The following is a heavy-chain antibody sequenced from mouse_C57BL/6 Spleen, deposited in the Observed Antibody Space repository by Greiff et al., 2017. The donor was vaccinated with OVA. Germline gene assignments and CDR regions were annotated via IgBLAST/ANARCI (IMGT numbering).Heavy chain of an antibody. CDR2: IRLKSDNYAT. CDR3: ISSCYYGYLDV. V-gene: IGHV6-3*01. J-gene: IGHJ1*03. CDR1: GFTFSNYW. D-gene: IGHD6-1*01. Sequence: DVKLVESGGGLVQPGGSMKLSCVASGFTFSNYWMNWVRQSPEKGLEWVAQIRLKSDNYATHYAESVIGRFTIFRIDPKCSVDLQVNNIRTEDTGVYYCISSCYYGYLDVWGTGTTATVSA.